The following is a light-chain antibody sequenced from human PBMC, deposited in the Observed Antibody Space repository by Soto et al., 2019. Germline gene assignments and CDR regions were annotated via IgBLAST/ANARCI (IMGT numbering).Light chain of an antibody. CDR1: SSDVGGYNY. Sequence: QSALTQPASVSGSPGQSITISCAGTSSDVGGYNYVSWYQQHPGKVSRLIISDVNKRPSGVSDRFSGSKSVNTASLTISGLQAEDEADYYCSSFTRSVTVVFGGGTKLTVL. V-gene: IGLV2-14*03. CDR3: SSFTRSVTVV. J-gene: IGLJ2*01. CDR2: DVN.